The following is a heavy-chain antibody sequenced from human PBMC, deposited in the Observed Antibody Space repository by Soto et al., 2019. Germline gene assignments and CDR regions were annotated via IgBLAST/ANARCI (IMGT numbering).Heavy chain of an antibody. D-gene: IGHD3-10*01. J-gene: IGHJ6*02. V-gene: IGHV5-10-1*01. Sequence: ESLKISRHGSGYSFTSYCISRVRQMPGTGLEWMGRIDPSDSYTNYSPSFPGHVTISADKSISTAYLQWSSLKASDTAIYYWARQFGYGIDVWGQGTTVTVSS. CDR2: IDPSDSYT. CDR3: ARQFGYGIDV. CDR1: GYSFTSYC.